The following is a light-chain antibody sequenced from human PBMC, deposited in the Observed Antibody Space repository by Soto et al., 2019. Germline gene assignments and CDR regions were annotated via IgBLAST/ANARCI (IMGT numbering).Light chain of an antibody. Sequence: EIVLTQSPATRSFSPEERATPSCRASQSVTSNLAWNQQKPGQAPRLLIYDAPNRATGIPARFSGSGSGTDFTLTISSLEPEDFAVYYCQQRSNWPPTFGQGTRLEIK. CDR3: QQRSNWPPT. CDR2: DAP. CDR1: QSVTSN. V-gene: IGKV3-11*01. J-gene: IGKJ5*01.